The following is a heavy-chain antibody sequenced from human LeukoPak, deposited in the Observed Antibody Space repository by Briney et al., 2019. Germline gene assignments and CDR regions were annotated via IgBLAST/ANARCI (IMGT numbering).Heavy chain of an antibody. J-gene: IGHJ4*02. CDR3: ARSLKVGAFMNYFDY. CDR1: GFTVSSNY. D-gene: IGHD1-26*01. V-gene: IGHV3-53*01. Sequence: GGSLRLSCAASGFTVSSNYMSWVRQAPGKGLEWVSTIYSGGDTYYADSVKGRFTISRDYSTNTVYLQMNSLRADDTAVYYCARSLKVGAFMNYFDYWGQGALVTVSS. CDR2: IYSGGDT.